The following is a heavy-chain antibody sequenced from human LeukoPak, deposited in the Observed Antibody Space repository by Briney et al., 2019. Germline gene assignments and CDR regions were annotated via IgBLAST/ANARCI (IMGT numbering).Heavy chain of an antibody. V-gene: IGHV1-2*02. Sequence: ASVKVSCKASGYTFTGYSMNWVRQAPGQGLQWMAWINPNSGGTNFAQRFQGRVTMARDTSISTAYMDLSRLRSDDTAVYYCARDRNVDTAMVTGNWFDPWGQGTLVTVSS. CDR3: ARDRNVDTAMVTGNWFDP. J-gene: IGHJ5*02. CDR1: GYTFTGYS. D-gene: IGHD5-18*01. CDR2: INPNSGGT.